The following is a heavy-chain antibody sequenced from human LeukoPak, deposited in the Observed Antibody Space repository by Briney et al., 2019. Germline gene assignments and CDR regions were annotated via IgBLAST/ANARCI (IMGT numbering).Heavy chain of an antibody. CDR3: ARGPGAFDI. Sequence: GGSLRLSCVASGFMFSSYWMNWVRQAPGKGLVWVSRINSDGSSTSYADSVKGRFTISRDNAKNTLFLQMNSLRAEDTAVYYCARGPGAFDIRGQGTMVTVSS. CDR2: INSDGSST. J-gene: IGHJ3*02. V-gene: IGHV3-74*01. D-gene: IGHD2-2*01. CDR1: GFMFSSYW.